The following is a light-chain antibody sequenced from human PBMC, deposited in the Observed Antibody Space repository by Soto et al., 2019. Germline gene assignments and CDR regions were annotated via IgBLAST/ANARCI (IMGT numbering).Light chain of an antibody. CDR3: QQYNNWPLT. V-gene: IGKV3-15*01. CDR1: QSVSSN. J-gene: IGKJ4*01. CDR2: RAS. Sequence: IVMTQSPATLSVSPGDRATLSCWASQSVSSNLAWYQKKPGQAPRLLVWRASIRATDMAARFIGSGSGTEFTLTISSLQPEDAAVYYCQQYNNWPLTLGGGTKVDIK.